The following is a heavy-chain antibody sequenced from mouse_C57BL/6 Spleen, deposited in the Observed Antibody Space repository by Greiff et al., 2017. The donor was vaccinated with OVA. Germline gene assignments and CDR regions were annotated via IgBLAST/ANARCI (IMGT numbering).Heavy chain of an antibody. J-gene: IGHJ3*01. CDR3: ARDGFHGGFAY. V-gene: IGHV1-52*01. D-gene: IGHD1-1*01. CDR1: GYTFTSYW. Sequence: VQLQQPGAELVRPGSSVKLSCKASGYTFTSYWMHWVKQRPIQGLEWIGNIDPSDSETHYNQKFKDKATLTVDKSYSTAYMQLSSLTSEDSSVDYCARDGFHGGFAYWGQGTLVTVSA. CDR2: IDPSDSET.